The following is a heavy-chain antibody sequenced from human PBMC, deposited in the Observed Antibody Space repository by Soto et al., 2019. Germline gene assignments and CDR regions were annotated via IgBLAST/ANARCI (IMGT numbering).Heavy chain of an antibody. Sequence: QVQLRQWGAELLKPSETLSLTCAVFGGSFSDYYWTWIRQPPGKGLEWIGEINHSGTTSYNPSLKSRLTISVDTSNNQFSLKLSSVTAADTAVYYCSRKPIYHFFAGYYSVDYWGQGTLVTVSS. D-gene: IGHD3-9*01. CDR1: GGSFSDYY. V-gene: IGHV4-34*01. CDR2: INHSGTT. J-gene: IGHJ4*02. CDR3: SRKPIYHFFAGYYSVDY.